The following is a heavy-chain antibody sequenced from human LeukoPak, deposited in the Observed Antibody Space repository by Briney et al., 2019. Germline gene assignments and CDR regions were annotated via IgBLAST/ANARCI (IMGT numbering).Heavy chain of an antibody. CDR3: ARGAGTFSTEGYYYYYYGMDV. J-gene: IGHJ6*02. Sequence: ASVKVSCKASGYTFTSYGISWVRQAPGQGLEWMGWISAYNGNTNYARKLQGRVTMTTDTSTSTAYMELRSLRSDDTAVYYCARGAGTFSTEGYYYYYYGMDVWGQGTTVTVSS. V-gene: IGHV1-18*01. CDR2: ISAYNGNT. D-gene: IGHD1-7*01. CDR1: GYTFTSYG.